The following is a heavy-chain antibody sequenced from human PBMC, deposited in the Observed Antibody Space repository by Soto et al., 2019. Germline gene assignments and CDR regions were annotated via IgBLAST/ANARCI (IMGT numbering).Heavy chain of an antibody. J-gene: IGHJ6*02. CDR2: INHSGTT. D-gene: IGHD5-18*01. Sequence: SETLSLTCGVYRGSFSGFYWSWIRQSPGKGLEWIGEINHSGTTNYNPSFNNRVTISVDRSTNNFSLKMTSVTAADAAVYHCARGRGYVYGSNFYGLDVWGQGTTVTVSS. CDR1: RGSFSGFY. V-gene: IGHV4-34*01. CDR3: ARGRGYVYGSNFYGLDV.